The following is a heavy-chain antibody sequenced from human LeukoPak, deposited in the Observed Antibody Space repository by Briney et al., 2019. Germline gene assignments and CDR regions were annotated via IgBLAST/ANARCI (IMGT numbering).Heavy chain of an antibody. D-gene: IGHD3-10*01. Sequence: SETLSLTCTVSGGSISSGDYCWSWIRQPPGKGLEWIGYIFYSGSTYYNPSLRSRVTISVATSRNHFSLKLTSVTAADTAVYYCARGIYYGSWRFYFDDWGQGTLVTVSS. CDR3: ARGIYYGSWRFYFDD. J-gene: IGHJ4*02. CDR1: GGSISSGDYC. V-gene: IGHV4-30-4*01. CDR2: IFYSGST.